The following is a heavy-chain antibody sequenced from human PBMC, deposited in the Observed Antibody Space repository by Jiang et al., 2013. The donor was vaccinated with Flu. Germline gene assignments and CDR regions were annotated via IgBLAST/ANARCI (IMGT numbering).Heavy chain of an antibody. J-gene: IGHJ5*02. CDR2: IQYNGNNK. D-gene: IGHD3/OR15-3a*01. V-gene: IGHV3-30*02. Sequence: VQLLESGGGVVQPGGSLRLSCAASGFTFSSHGLHWVRQAPGKGLEWVAFIQYNGNNKYYADSVKGRFTISRDNSKNTLYLQMNSLRAEDTAVYYCAKDFSVSGLIFIESWGQGTLVTVSS. CDR1: GFTFSSHG. CDR3: AKDFSVSGLIFIES.